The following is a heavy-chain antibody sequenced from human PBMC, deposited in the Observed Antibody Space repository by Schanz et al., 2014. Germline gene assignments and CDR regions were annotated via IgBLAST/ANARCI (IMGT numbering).Heavy chain of an antibody. D-gene: IGHD5-18*01. CDR1: GFTFSSHW. CDR3: ARVALPGYSSPRDAFDI. CDR2: INSVGSNT. Sequence: EVQLVQSGGGLVQPGGSLRLSCAASGFTFSSHWMHWVRQDPGKGLVWVARINSVGSNTDYADSVTGRFTISRDNAKNTLYLQMNGLRAEDTAVYYCARVALPGYSSPRDAFDIWGQGTMVNVSS. J-gene: IGHJ3*02. V-gene: IGHV3-74*01.